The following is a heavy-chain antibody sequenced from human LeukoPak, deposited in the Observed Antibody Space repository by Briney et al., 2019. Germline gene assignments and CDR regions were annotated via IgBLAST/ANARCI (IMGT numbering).Heavy chain of an antibody. V-gene: IGHV3-11*04. J-gene: IGHJ4*02. D-gene: IGHD6-19*01. CDR2: ISSDGTTI. CDR1: GFTFSDYY. Sequence: PGGSLRLSCAASGFTFSDYYMSWILQAPGKGLEWLSYISSDGTTIQYADSVKGRFTISRDNAKDTVYLQMNSLRAEDTAVYYCARVSIGWYSFDYWGQGTLVTVSS. CDR3: ARVSIGWYSFDY.